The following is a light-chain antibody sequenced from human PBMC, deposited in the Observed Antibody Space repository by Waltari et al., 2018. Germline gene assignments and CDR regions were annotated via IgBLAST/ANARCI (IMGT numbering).Light chain of an antibody. Sequence: EIVLKQSPGPLSLSPGGRATPSCRASQTVRTTYLAWYQQKPGQAPTLLIYGASSRATGIPDRFSGSGSGTDFSLTISSLEPEDFAVYYCQQYDISPLTFGGGTKVEIK. J-gene: IGKJ4*01. V-gene: IGKV3-20*01. CDR2: GAS. CDR1: QTVRTTY. CDR3: QQYDISPLT.